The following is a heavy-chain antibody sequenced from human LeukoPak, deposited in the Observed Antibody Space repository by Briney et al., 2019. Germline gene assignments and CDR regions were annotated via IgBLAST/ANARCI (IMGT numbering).Heavy chain of an antibody. J-gene: IGHJ4*02. V-gene: IGHV4-34*01. CDR3: AGGVVVPAAIIGRNYFDY. Sequence: PSETLSLTCAVYGGSFSGYYWSWIRQPPGKGLEWIGEINHSGSTNYNPSLKSRVTISVDTSKNRFSLKLSSVTAADTAVYYCAGGVVVPAAIIGRNYFDYWGQGTLVTVSS. CDR1: GGSFSGYY. D-gene: IGHD2-2*01. CDR2: INHSGST.